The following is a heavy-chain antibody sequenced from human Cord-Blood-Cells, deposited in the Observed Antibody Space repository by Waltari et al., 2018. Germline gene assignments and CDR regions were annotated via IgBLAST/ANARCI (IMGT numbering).Heavy chain of an antibody. V-gene: IGHV3-21*01. CDR2: ISSSSSYI. CDR3: ARMGTGDAFDI. J-gene: IGHJ3*02. D-gene: IGHD2-21*02. Sequence: EVQLVESGGGLVKLGGSMRLSCAASGFTFSSYSLNWVRQAPGKGLEWVSSISSSSSYIYYADSVKGRFTISRDNAKNSLYLQMNSLRAEDTAVYYCARMGTGDAFDIWGQGTMVTVSS. CDR1: GFTFSSYS.